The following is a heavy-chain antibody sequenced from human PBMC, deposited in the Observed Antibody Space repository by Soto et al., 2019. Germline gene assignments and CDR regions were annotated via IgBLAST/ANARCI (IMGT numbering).Heavy chain of an antibody. V-gene: IGHV1-8*01. CDR3: ARVVTIFGVVSDDNWLDP. J-gene: IGHJ5*02. CDR2: MNPNSGNT. D-gene: IGHD3-3*01. Sequence: ASVKVSCKASGYTFTSYDINWVRQATGQGLEWMGWMNPNSGNTCYAQKFQGRVTMTRNTSISTAYMELSSLRSEDTAVYYCARVVTIFGVVSDDNWLDPWGPGTMITV. CDR1: GYTFTSYD.